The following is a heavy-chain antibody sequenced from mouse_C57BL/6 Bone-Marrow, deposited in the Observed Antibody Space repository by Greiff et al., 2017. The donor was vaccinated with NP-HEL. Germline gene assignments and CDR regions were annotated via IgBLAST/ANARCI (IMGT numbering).Heavy chain of an antibody. Sequence: QVQLKESGAELVKPGASVKISCKASGYAFSSYWMNWVKERPGKGLEWIGQIYPGDGDTTYNGKFKGKATLTADKSSSTAYMQVSSLTSEDSAVYFCARGDYGSSRFGYAMDYWGQGTSVTVSS. CDR1: GYAFSSYW. D-gene: IGHD1-1*01. J-gene: IGHJ4*01. CDR2: IYPGDGDT. CDR3: ARGDYGSSRFGYAMDY. V-gene: IGHV1-80*01.